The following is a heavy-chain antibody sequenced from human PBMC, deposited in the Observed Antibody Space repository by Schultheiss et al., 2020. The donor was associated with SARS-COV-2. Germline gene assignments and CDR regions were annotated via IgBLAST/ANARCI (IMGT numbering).Heavy chain of an antibody. Sequence: SETLSLTCAVSGGSISSGGYSWSWIRQPPGKGLEWIGYIYYSGSTYYNPSLKSRVTISVDTSKNQFSLKLSSVTAADTAVYYCARDKGDDSSGYTYAFDIWGQGTMVTVSS. V-gene: IGHV4-30-4*07. CDR1: GGSISSGGYS. D-gene: IGHD3-22*01. CDR2: IYYSGST. J-gene: IGHJ3*02. CDR3: ARDKGDDSSGYTYAFDI.